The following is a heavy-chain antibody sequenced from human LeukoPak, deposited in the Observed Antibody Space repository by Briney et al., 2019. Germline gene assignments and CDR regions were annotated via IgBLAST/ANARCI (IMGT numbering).Heavy chain of an antibody. J-gene: IGHJ4*02. CDR2: ISYDGSNK. V-gene: IGHV3-30*18. CDR1: GFTFSSYG. Sequence: GGSLRLSCAASGFTFSSYGMHWVRQAPGKGLEWVAVISYDGSNKYYADSVKGRFTISRDNSKNTLYLQMNSLRAEDTAVYYCAKEGVTRAFRRVSWFDYWGQGTLVTVSS. CDR3: AKEGVTRAFRRVSWFDY. D-gene: IGHD5-18*01.